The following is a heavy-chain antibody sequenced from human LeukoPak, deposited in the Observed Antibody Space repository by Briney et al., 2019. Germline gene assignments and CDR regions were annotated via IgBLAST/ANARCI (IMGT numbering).Heavy chain of an antibody. V-gene: IGHV1-8*02. D-gene: IGHD3-10*01. J-gene: IGHJ4*02. CDR1: GYTFTSYG. CDR3: ARWLWFGELSIGY. CDR2: MNPNSGNT. Sequence: ASVKVSCKTSGYTFTSYGISWVRQAPGQGLEWMGWMNPNSGNTGYAQKFQGRVTMTRNTSISTAYMELSSLRSEDTAVYYCARWLWFGELSIGYWGQGTLVTVSS.